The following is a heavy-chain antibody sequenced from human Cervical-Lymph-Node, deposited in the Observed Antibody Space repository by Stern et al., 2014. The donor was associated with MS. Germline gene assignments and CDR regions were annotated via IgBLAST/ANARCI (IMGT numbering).Heavy chain of an antibody. D-gene: IGHD2-21*01. CDR2: ISKTGKTI. CDR1: GFNFSDYY. J-gene: IGHJ4*02. CDR3: AREELIREYFDY. V-gene: IGHV3-11*01. Sequence: VQLEESGGGLVKPGGSLRLSCATSGFNFSDYYMSWIRQAPGKGLEWLAYISKTGKTIYYADSVKGRFTISRDNVKSSVFLQMSSLSADDTAMYYCAREELIREYFDYWGQGALVTVSS.